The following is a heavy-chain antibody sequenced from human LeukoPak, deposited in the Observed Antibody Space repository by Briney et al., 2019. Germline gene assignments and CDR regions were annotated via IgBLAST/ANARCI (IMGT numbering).Heavy chain of an antibody. J-gene: IGHJ4*02. V-gene: IGHV3-48*02. CDR2: ISGGSSSV. CDR1: GFTFSSYS. Sequence: GGSLRLSCAASGFTFSSYSMTWVRQAPGKGLEWVSHISGGSSSVYYADSVKGRFTISRDNAKNSLYLQMNSLRDEDTAVYYCARKHGGYADYWGQGTLVTVSS. D-gene: IGHD5-12*01. CDR3: ARKHGGYADY.